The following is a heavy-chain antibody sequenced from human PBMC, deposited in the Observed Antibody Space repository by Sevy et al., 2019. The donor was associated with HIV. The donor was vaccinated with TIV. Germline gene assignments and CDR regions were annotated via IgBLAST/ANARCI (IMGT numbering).Heavy chain of an antibody. Sequence: ASVKVSCKASGGTFSSYAISWVRQAPGQGVEWMGGIIPIFGTANYAQKFQGRVTITADESTSTAYMELSSLRSEDTAVYYCARGGYSYGYYGPFDYSGQGTLVTVSS. CDR2: IIPIFGTA. J-gene: IGHJ4*02. D-gene: IGHD5-18*01. V-gene: IGHV1-69*13. CDR3: ARGGYSYGYYGPFDY. CDR1: GGTFSSYA.